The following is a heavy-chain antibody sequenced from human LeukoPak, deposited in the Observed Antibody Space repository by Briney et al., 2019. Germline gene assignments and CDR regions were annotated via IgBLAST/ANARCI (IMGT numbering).Heavy chain of an antibody. Sequence: GESLRLSCAASGFTLRFSSYAMSWVRQAPGKGLEWVSAISGSGGNTYYADSVKGRFTVSRDNSKNTLYLQMNSLRAEDTAVYYCAKEKREEVLRFVYFQHWGQGTLVTVSS. V-gene: IGHV3-23*01. J-gene: IGHJ1*01. CDR2: ISGSGGNT. CDR3: AKEKREEVLRFVYFQH. CDR1: GFTLRFSSYA. D-gene: IGHD3-3*01.